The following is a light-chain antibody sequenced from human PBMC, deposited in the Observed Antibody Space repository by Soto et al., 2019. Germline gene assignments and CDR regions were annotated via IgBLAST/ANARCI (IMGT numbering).Light chain of an antibody. J-gene: IGKJ3*01. CDR1: QGISSW. Sequence: DIQMTQSPSSVSASVGDRVTITCRASQGISSWLVWYQQKPGKAPKLLIYAASSLQSGVPSRFSGSGSGTDCALTISSLQPEDFATYYCQQANSFPLTFGPGTKVDIK. CDR3: QQANSFPLT. V-gene: IGKV1-12*01. CDR2: AAS.